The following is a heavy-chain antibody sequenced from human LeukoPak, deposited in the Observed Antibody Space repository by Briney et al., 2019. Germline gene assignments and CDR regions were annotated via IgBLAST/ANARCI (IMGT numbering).Heavy chain of an antibody. V-gene: IGHV6-1*01. CDR2: TFYRSKWYN. Sequence: SQTLSLTCVIAGDSVSSNTAAWNWIRQSPLRGLEWLGRTFYRSKWYNDYAGSVKSRITISPDTSKNHFSLRLDSVTPEDTAMYYCARDGWPAFDYWGQGSLVTVSS. CDR1: GDSVSSNTAA. J-gene: IGHJ4*02. CDR3: ARDGWPAFDY. D-gene: IGHD2-15*01.